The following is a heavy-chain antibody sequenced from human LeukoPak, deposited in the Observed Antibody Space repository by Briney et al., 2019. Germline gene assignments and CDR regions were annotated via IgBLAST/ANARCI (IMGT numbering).Heavy chain of an antibody. V-gene: IGHV3-23*01. CDR2: ISAGADST. D-gene: IGHD4-17*01. CDR1: AFTFSSYA. CDR3: ARGAYGDYDS. J-gene: IGHJ5*01. Sequence: GGSLRLSCAASAFTFSSYAMSRVRQAPGKGLEWVSAISAGADSTYYADSVQGRFTVSRDNSKNILYLQMSGLRAEDTAVYFCARGAYGDYDSWGQGTLVTVSS.